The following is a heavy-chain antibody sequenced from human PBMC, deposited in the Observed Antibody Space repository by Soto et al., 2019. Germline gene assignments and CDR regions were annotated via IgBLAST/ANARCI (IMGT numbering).Heavy chain of an antibody. J-gene: IGHJ4*02. V-gene: IGHV4-34*01. CDR2: STHSRRT. D-gene: IGHD1-1*01. Sequence: QVQLQQWGAGLLKPSETLSLTCAVYGGSFNDFFWSWIRQPPGKGLEWIGESTHSRRTNYNPSLKSRVTISVDTSKNQFSLNLSSVPAADTAVYYCARGTSTGTMSYWGQGTLVTVSS. CDR1: GGSFNDFF. CDR3: ARGTSTGTMSY.